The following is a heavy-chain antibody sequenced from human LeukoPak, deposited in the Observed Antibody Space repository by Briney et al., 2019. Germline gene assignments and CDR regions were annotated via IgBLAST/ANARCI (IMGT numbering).Heavy chain of an antibody. CDR3: ARDDIAARPWHWFDP. J-gene: IGHJ5*02. D-gene: IGHD6-6*01. CDR1: GGSISSYY. CDR2: IYYSGST. V-gene: IGHV4-59*12. Sequence: SETLSLTCTVSGGSISSYYWSWIRQPPGKGLEWIGYIYYSGSTNYNPSLKSRVTISVDTSKNQFSLKLSSVTAADTAVYYCARDDIAARPWHWFDPWGQGTLVTVSS.